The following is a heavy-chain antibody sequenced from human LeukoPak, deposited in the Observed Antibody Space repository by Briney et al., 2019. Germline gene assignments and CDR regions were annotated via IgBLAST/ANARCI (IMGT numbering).Heavy chain of an antibody. D-gene: IGHD6-6*01. J-gene: IGHJ4*02. V-gene: IGHV3-30-3*01. CDR2: ISYDGSNK. CDR1: GFTFSSYA. CDR3: ARDYRQIIAARPLFGY. Sequence: GGSLRLSCAASGFTFSSYAMHWVRQAPGKGLEWVAVISYDGSNKYYADSVKGRFTISRDNSKNTLYLQMNSLRAEDTAMYYCARDYRQIIAARPLFGYWGQGTLVTVSS.